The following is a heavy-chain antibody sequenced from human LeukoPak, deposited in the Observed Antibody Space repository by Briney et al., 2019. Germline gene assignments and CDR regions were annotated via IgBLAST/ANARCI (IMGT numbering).Heavy chain of an antibody. Sequence: PGGSLRLSCAASGFTFSSYSMNWARQAPGKGLEWVAVISYDGSSKNHADSVRGRFTISRDNPKNTLSLQMNSLRAEDTAVYYCAREVTLHFDPWGQGTLVTVSS. D-gene: IGHD4-11*01. V-gene: IGHV3-30*03. CDR3: AREVTLHFDP. CDR1: GFTFSSYS. J-gene: IGHJ5*02. CDR2: ISYDGSSK.